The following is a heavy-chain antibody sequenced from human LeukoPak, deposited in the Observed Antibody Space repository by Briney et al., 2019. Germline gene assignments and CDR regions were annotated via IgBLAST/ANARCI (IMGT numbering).Heavy chain of an antibody. V-gene: IGHV3-21*01. J-gene: IGHJ4*02. CDR2: ISSSSSYI. CDR1: GFTFSSYS. CDR3: ARGDYDYVWGSYRGNDY. Sequence: GGSLRLSCAASGFTFSSYSMNWVRQAPGKGLEWVSSISSSSSYIYYADSVKGRFTISRDNAKNSLYLQMNSLRAEDTAVYYCARGDYDYVWGSYRGNDYWGQGTLVTVSS. D-gene: IGHD3-16*02.